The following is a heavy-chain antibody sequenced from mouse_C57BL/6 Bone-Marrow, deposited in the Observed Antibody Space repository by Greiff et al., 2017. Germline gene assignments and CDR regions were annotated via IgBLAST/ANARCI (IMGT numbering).Heavy chain of an antibody. Sequence: QVQLQQSGAELARPGASVKLSCKASGYTFTSYGISWVKQRTGQGLEWIGEIYPRSGNTYYNEKFKGKATLTADKSSSTAYMELRSLTSEDSAVYFCARPLITTVVYWYFDVWGTGTTVTVSS. CDR1: GYTFTSYG. V-gene: IGHV1-81*01. D-gene: IGHD1-1*01. J-gene: IGHJ1*03. CDR2: IYPRSGNT. CDR3: ARPLITTVVYWYFDV.